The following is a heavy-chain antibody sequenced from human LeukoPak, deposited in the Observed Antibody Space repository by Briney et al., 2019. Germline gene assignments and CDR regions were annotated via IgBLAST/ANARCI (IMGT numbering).Heavy chain of an antibody. V-gene: IGHV3-66*02. CDR1: GFTVSNNF. J-gene: IGHJ4*02. D-gene: IGHD3-10*01. Sequence: PGGSLRLSCAASGFTVSNNFMTWVRQAPGKGPECVSVIYSGGNTYYADSVKGRFTISRDNSKNTLYLQMNSLRPEDTAVYYCATPINYHGSGSYFPPIHWGQGTLVTVSS. CDR3: ATPINYHGSGSYFPPIH. CDR2: IYSGGNT.